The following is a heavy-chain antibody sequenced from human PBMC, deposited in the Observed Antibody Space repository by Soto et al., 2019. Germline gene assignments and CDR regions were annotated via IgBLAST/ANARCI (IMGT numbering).Heavy chain of an antibody. CDR2: ITSSSAYI. D-gene: IGHD2-2*01. CDR3: ARVMQNQLLYFDY. V-gene: IGHV3-21*01. CDR1: GFIFRSYS. Sequence: PGGSLRLSCAASGFIFRSYSMAWVRQAPGKGLEWLSYITSSSAYIYYADPLKGRFTISRDNAKNSLYLQMNSLRAEDTAVYYCARVMQNQLLYFDYWGKGALVTVSS. J-gene: IGHJ4*02.